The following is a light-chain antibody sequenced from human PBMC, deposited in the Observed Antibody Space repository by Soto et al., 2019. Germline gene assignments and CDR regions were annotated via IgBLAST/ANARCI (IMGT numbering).Light chain of an antibody. CDR3: QQYNNWPPLT. V-gene: IGKV3-15*01. Sequence: EIVMTQSPDTLSVSPGERATLSCRASQSVSSNLAWYQQKPGQAPRLLIYGASTRSTGIPARFSGSGSGTEFTLTISSLQSEDVAVYYCQQYNNWPPLTFGGGTKVEIK. CDR2: GAS. J-gene: IGKJ4*01. CDR1: QSVSSN.